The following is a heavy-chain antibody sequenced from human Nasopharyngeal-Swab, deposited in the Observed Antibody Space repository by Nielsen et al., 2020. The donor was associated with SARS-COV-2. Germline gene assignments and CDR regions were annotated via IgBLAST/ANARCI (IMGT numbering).Heavy chain of an antibody. CDR2: INHSGST. CDR3: ARRSSGYSRGLDY. J-gene: IGHJ4*02. V-gene: IGHV4-34*01. D-gene: IGHD6-19*01. Sequence: WIRQPPGKGLEWIGEINHSGSTNYNPSLKSRVTISVDTSKNQFSLKLISVTAADTAVYYCARRSSGYSRGLDYWGQGTLVTVSS.